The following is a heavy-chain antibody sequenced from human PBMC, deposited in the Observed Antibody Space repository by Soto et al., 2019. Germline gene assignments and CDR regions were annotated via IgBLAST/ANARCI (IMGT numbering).Heavy chain of an antibody. CDR2: FNPTGGST. CDR3: ARGETTVVTPFDY. J-gene: IGHJ4*02. Sequence: ASVKVYCKASGYTFTSDYVHWVRQAPGQGLEWMGIFNPTGGSTNYAQKFQGRVTMTRDTSTSTVYMELSSLRSEDTAVYYCARGETTVVTPFDYWGQGTLVTVSS. CDR1: GYTFTSDY. D-gene: IGHD4-17*01. V-gene: IGHV1-46*01.